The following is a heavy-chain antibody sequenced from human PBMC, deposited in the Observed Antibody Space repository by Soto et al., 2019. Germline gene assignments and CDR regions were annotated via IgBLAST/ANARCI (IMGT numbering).Heavy chain of an antibody. CDR2: MLYSGST. CDR3: SRGRILSYYYGMDV. J-gene: IGHJ6*02. CDR1: GYSVSSSDYY. V-gene: IGHV4-39*07. D-gene: IGHD3-16*01. Sequence: PSETLSLTCSVSGYSVSSSDYYWAWIRQPPGKGLEWIGSMLYSGSTNYNPSLKSLVTISVDKSKNQFSLKLSSVTAADTAVYYCSRGRILSYYYGMDVWGQGTTVTVSS.